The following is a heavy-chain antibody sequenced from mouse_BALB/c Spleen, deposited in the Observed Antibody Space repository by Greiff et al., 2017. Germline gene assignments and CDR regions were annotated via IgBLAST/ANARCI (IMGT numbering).Heavy chain of an antibody. D-gene: IGHD2-14*01. CDR3: ARCGVRRGGFDY. J-gene: IGHJ2*01. Sequence: VQLQQSGAELVRPGSSVKISCKASGYAFSSYWMNWVKQRPGQGLEWIGQIYPGDGDTNYNGKFKGKATLTADKSSSTAYLQLSSLTSEDSAVYFCARCGVRRGGFDYWGQGTTLTVSS. CDR1: GYAFSSYW. CDR2: IYPGDGDT. V-gene: IGHV1-80*01.